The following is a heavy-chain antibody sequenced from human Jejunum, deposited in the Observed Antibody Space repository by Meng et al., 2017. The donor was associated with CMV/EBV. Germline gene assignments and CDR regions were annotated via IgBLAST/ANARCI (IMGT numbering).Heavy chain of an antibody. Sequence: QITSKESGPTLVKPTQTPTLTCTFSGFSLSTSEVGVGWIRQPPGKALEWLAVIYWDDDKRYSPSLKSRLTITKDTSKNQVVLTLTNMDPVDTATYYCALFTRSWFDPWGQGTLVTVSS. V-gene: IGHV2-5*02. CDR1: GFSLSTSEVG. CDR3: ALFTRSWFDP. D-gene: IGHD2-2*01. CDR2: IYWDDDK. J-gene: IGHJ5*02.